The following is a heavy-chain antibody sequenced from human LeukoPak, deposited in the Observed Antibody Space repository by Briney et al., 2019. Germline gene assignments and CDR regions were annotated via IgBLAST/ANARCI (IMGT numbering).Heavy chain of an antibody. J-gene: IGHJ4*02. V-gene: IGHV3-30*04. CDR3: ARDQGGMVSY. D-gene: IGHD2-8*01. CDR1: GFTFTGHS. CDR2: VAHDEKTI. Sequence: GGSLRLSCVASGFTFTGHSMHWVRQAPGKGLEWVAVVAHDEKTIFYADSLKGRFTVSRDNSKNTVYLQMNSLRDEDTAVYYCARDQGGMVSYWGQGTLVTVSS.